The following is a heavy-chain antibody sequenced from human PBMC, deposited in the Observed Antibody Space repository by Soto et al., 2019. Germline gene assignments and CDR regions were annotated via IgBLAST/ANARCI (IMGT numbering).Heavy chain of an antibody. V-gene: IGHV4-39*01. CDR3: ATGYGSSWYDY. J-gene: IGHJ4*02. CDR2: IYYTGLT. CDR1: GGSISSSSPY. D-gene: IGHD6-13*01. Sequence: QLQLQESGPGLVKPSETLSLTCGVSGGSISSSSPYWGWIRQPPGKGLQWIGNIYYTGLTYFNPSLKSRVTLSVDTAKKQFFLNSTSVTAADTAVYYCATGYGSSWYDYWGQGTLVTGAS.